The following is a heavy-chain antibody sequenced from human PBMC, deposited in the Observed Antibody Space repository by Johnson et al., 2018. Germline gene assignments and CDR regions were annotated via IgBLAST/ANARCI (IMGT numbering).Heavy chain of an antibody. V-gene: IGHV3-13*01. D-gene: IGHD3-10*01. CDR1: GFTFNKYD. Sequence: VQLVESGGGLVQPGGSLRLSCAASGFTFNKYDMHWVRQATGKNLEWVSGIGSDGDTYYPGSVKGRFTISREDAKNSLYRQMNSLRAGDTAVYFGARGAYYGSGTYYNVGWFDPWGQGTLVTVSS. J-gene: IGHJ5*02. CDR3: ARGAYYGSGTYYNVGWFDP. CDR2: IGSDGDT.